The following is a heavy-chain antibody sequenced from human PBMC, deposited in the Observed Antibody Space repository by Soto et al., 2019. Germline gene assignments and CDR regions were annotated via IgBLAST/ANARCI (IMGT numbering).Heavy chain of an antibody. J-gene: IGHJ3*02. CDR1: GFSFSNYG. D-gene: IGHD3-22*01. V-gene: IGHV3-30*18. Sequence: GSLRLSCAASGFSFSNYGMHWVRQAPGKGLEWVAVIPYDGGNNNYADSVKGRFTISRDNSKNTLYLQMNSLRAEDTAVYYCAKDFGISMTVFAFDIWGQGTMVTVSS. CDR3: AKDFGISMTVFAFDI. CDR2: IPYDGGNN.